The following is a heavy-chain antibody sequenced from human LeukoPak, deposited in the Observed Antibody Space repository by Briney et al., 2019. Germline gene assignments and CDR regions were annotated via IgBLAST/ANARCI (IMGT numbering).Heavy chain of an antibody. Sequence: GGSLRLSCAVSGFSINNYWMTWYRQAPGKGLECVAHIKGDASEKYYLDSVKGRFTISRDNAKNSLYLQMNSLRAEDTAVYYCARQAGVTWGQGTLVTVSS. CDR3: ARQAGVT. CDR1: GFSINNYW. V-gene: IGHV3-7*01. J-gene: IGHJ5*02. CDR2: IKGDASEK. D-gene: IGHD6-19*01.